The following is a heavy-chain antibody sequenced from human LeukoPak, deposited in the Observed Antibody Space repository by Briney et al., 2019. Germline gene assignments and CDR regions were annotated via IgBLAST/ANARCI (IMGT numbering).Heavy chain of an antibody. CDR3: AKDIAQGYTFGSIEQDY. J-gene: IGHJ4*02. Sequence: GGSLRLSCAASGVTFSRYAMSWVRQAPGKGLEWVSAISESGTGTYYADSVKGRFTISRDNSKDTLSLQMNSLRAEDTAVYYCAKDIAQGYTFGSIEQDYWGQGTLVTVSS. V-gene: IGHV3-23*01. D-gene: IGHD5-18*01. CDR2: ISESGTGT. CDR1: GVTFSRYA.